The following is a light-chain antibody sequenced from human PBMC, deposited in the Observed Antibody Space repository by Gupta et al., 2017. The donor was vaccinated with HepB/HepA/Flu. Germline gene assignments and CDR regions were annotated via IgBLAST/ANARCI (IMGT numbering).Light chain of an antibody. Sequence: DIQMTQSPSSLSASVGDKVTITCRASQSISNYLNWYQQKPGKAPELLIYAASSLQSGVPSTFSGSGSGTDFTLTISSLQPQDFATYYCHQSDSTPLTFGGGTKVEIK. CDR1: QSISNY. CDR3: HQSDSTPLT. V-gene: IGKV1-39*01. CDR2: AAS. J-gene: IGKJ4*01.